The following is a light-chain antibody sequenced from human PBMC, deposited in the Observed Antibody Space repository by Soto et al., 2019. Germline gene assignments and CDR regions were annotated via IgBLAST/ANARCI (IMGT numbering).Light chain of an antibody. J-gene: IGKJ2*01. CDR2: MIS. CDR1: QSLVHSDGNPY. Sequence: DIVMTQTPLSSPVTLGQPASISCRSSQSLVHSDGNPYLSWLQQRPGQPPRLLIYMISNRFSGVPDRFSGSGAETDFTLKISRVEAEDVGVYYCMQATQAYTFGQGTKLEIK. V-gene: IGKV2-24*01. CDR3: MQATQAYT.